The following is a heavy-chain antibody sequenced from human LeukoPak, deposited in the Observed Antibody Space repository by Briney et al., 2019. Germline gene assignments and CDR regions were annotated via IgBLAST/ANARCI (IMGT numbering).Heavy chain of an antibody. CDR1: GFTFRLYE. V-gene: IGHV3-48*03. CDR2: ISSSGTTI. J-gene: IGHJ6*03. CDR3: ATGGGWEASFGVVTHIDV. D-gene: IGHD3-3*01. Sequence: PGGSLRLSCAASGFTFRLYEMNWVRQAPGKGLQWVSYISSSGTTIKYGDSVKGRFTISRDNARNSLYLQMSSLRVEDTAVYYCATGGGWEASFGVVTHIDVWGKGTTVTVSS.